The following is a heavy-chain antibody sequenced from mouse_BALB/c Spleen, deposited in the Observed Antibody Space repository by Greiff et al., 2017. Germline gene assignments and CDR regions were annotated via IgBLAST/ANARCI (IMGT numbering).Heavy chain of an antibody. D-gene: IGHD1-1*01. V-gene: IGHV1S56*01. CDR1: GYTFTSYD. CDR3: ARNYGSRGYYAMDY. Sequence: QVQLQQSGPELVKPGALVKISCKASGYTFTSYDINWVKQRPGQGLEWIGMIHPSDSETRLNQKFKDKATLTVDKSSSTAYMQLSSPTSEDSAVYYCARNYGSRGYYAMDYWGQGTSVTVSS. CDR2: IHPSDSET. J-gene: IGHJ4*01.